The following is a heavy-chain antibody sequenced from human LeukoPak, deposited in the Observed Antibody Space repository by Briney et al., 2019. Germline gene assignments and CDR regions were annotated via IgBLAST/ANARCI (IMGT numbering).Heavy chain of an antibody. Sequence: SETLSLTCAVYGGSFSGYYWSWIRQPAGKGLEWIGRIYTSGSTNYNPSLKSRVTMSVDTSKNQFSLKLSSVTAADTAVYYCARWADSSWYWYFDLWGRGTLVTVSS. D-gene: IGHD6-13*01. CDR2: IYTSGST. CDR1: GGSFSGYY. J-gene: IGHJ2*01. CDR3: ARWADSSWYWYFDL. V-gene: IGHV4-59*10.